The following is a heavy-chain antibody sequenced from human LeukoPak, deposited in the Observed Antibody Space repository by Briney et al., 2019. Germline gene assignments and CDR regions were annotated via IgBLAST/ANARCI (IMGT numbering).Heavy chain of an antibody. CDR2: ISSSSSYI. Sequence: GGSLRLSCAASGFTFSSYSMNWVRQAPGKGLEWVSSISSSSSYIYYADSVKGRFTISRDNAKNSLYLQMNSLRAEDTAVYYCARDLLYSGSYYSPYYFDYWGQGTLVTVSS. CDR3: ARDLLYSGSYYSPYYFDY. CDR1: GFTFSSYS. J-gene: IGHJ4*02. D-gene: IGHD1-26*01. V-gene: IGHV3-21*01.